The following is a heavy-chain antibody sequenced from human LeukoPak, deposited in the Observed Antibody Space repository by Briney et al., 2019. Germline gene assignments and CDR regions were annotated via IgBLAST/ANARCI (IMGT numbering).Heavy chain of an antibody. V-gene: IGHV3-48*04. J-gene: IGHJ4*02. CDR3: ARGRDLFDS. CDR2: ISSSSATI. CDR1: GFTFNTYS. Sequence: QTGGSLRLSCVASGFTFNTYSMNWFRQAPGKGLEWISYISSSSATIYYADSAKGRFTISRDNAKNSLYLQMNSLRAEDTAVYYCARGRDLFDSWGQGTLVIVSS.